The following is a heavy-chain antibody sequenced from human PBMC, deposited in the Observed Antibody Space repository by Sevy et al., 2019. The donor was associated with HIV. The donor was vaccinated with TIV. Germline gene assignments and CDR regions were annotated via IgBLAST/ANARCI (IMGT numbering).Heavy chain of an antibody. CDR1: GFTFSTYW. D-gene: IGHD2-8*01. J-gene: IGHJ4*02. CDR3: ARECWCERNPRGYFDY. V-gene: IGHV3-7*01. CDR2: IKQDGSEK. Sequence: GGSLRLSCAASGFTFSTYWMSWVRQAPGKGLEWVANIKQDGSEKYYVDSVKGRFTISRDNAKNTLYLQMNRLRDEDTAGYYCARECWCERNPRGYFDYWGQGTLVTVSS.